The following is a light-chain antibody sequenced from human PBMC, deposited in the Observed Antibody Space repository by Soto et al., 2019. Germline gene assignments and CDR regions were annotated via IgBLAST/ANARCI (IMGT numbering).Light chain of an antibody. CDR3: QQDLASPPWS. V-gene: IGKV3-20*01. J-gene: IGKJ1*01. CDR1: QSVNSGY. CDR2: GTS. Sequence: EIVLTQSPGTLSLSPGERATLSCRASQSVNSGYLAWYQQKPGQAPRLLIYGTSTRAAGIPDRFSGSGSGTDFTLSISRLEPEDFGVYSCQQDLASPPWSFGQGTKVE.